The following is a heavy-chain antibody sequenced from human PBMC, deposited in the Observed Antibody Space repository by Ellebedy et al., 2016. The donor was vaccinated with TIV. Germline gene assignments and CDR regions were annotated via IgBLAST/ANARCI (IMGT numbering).Heavy chain of an antibody. J-gene: IGHJ6*02. CDR1: GFIFGSYG. CDR3: AKGGGSFSGSGTYQSPWYYYVMVV. Sequence: GGSLRLSXAASGFIFGSYGMHWVRQAPGKGLEWVTVISYEGSNEYYADSVKGRFTISRDNSKNATYLQMNSLRAEDTAVYYCAKGGGSFSGSGTYQSPWYYYVMVVWGQGTTVTVSS. V-gene: IGHV3-30-3*01. D-gene: IGHD3-10*01. CDR2: ISYEGSNE.